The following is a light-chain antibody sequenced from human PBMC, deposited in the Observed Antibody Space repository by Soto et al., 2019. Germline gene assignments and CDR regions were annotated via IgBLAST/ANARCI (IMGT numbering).Light chain of an antibody. CDR2: GVS. V-gene: IGKV3-20*01. Sequence: EIVLTQSPGTLSLAPGERATLSCRASQSVSSIYLGWYQQKPGQAPRLLIHGVSNRATGIPDRFSGSGSGTDFTLTISRLEPEDFAVYYCQQYESSPFTFGPGTKVDI. CDR1: QSVSSIY. J-gene: IGKJ3*01. CDR3: QQYESSPFT.